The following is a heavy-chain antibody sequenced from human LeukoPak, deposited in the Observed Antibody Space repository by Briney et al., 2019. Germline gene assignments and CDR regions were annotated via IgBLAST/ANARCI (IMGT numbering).Heavy chain of an antibody. J-gene: IGHJ4*02. V-gene: IGHV3-23*01. CDR3: ASLANYDSSGYYYDY. CDR2: ISGSGGST. Sequence: GGSLRLSCAASGFTFNNFAMSWVRQAPGKGLEWFSAISGSGGSTYYADSVKGRFTISRDNAKNTLYLQMNSLRAEDTAVYYCASLANYDSSGYYYDYWGQGTLVTVSS. CDR1: GFTFNNFA. D-gene: IGHD3-22*01.